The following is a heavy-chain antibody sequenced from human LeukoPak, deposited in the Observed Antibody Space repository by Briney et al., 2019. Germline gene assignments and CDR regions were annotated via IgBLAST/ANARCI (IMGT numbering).Heavy chain of an antibody. D-gene: IGHD3-22*01. CDR1: GYRFTYYW. CDR3: ARPSLDNSGYYSDY. CDR2: IYPGDSDT. Sequence: GESLKISCKASGYRFTYYWIAWVRQMPGKGLEWMGIIYPGDSDTRYSPSFQGQVTISADKSISTTYLQWSSLKASDSAVYYCARPSLDNSGYYSDYWGQGTLVTVSS. J-gene: IGHJ4*02. V-gene: IGHV5-51*01.